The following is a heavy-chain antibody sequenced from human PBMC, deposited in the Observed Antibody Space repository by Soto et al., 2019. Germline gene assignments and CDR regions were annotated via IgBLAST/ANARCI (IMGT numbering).Heavy chain of an antibody. J-gene: IGHJ4*02. Sequence: QVQLLQSGAEVKKPGASVKVSCKASGYMFNTYGITWVRQAPGQGLEWMGWISVYNGNIDYAPKFEGRVTMTTDTSTSTAYMELKSLTSDVTAVYYCARTYGSGDYFLPFEYWGQGTPVSVSS. CDR3: ARTYGSGDYFLPFEY. CDR1: GYMFNTYG. CDR2: ISVYNGNI. D-gene: IGHD3-10*01. V-gene: IGHV1-18*01.